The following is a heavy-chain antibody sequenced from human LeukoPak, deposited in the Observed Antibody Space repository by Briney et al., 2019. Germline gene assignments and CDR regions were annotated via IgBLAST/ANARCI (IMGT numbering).Heavy chain of an antibody. CDR3: ARDKASSYFDY. CDR2: ISYDGSNK. D-gene: IGHD6-19*01. Sequence: PGGSLRLSCAASGFTFSSYAMHWVRQAPGKGLEWVAVISYDGSNKYYADSVKGRFTISRDNSKNTLYLQMNGLRAEDTAVYYCARDKASSYFDYWGQGTLVTVSS. CDR1: GFTFSSYA. V-gene: IGHV3-30*04. J-gene: IGHJ4*02.